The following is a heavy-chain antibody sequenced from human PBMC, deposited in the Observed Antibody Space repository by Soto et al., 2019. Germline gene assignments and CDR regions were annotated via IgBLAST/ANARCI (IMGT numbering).Heavy chain of an antibody. J-gene: IGHJ6*02. CDR2: INHSGST. D-gene: IGHD3-10*01. CDR1: GGSFSSYY. CDR3: ARGGLQYYYGSGRGVDV. Sequence: SETLSLTCAVYGGSFSSYYWSWIRQPPGKVLEWIGEINHSGSTNYNPSLKSRVTISVDTSKNQFSLKLSSVTAADTAVYYCARGGLQYYYGSGRGVDVWGQGTTVTVSS. V-gene: IGHV4-34*01.